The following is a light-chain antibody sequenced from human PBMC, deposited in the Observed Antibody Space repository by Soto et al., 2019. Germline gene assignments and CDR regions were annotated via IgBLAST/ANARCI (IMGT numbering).Light chain of an antibody. CDR2: AAS. CDR1: QSISSY. Sequence: DIQMTQSPSSLSASVGDRVTITCRASQSISSYLNWYQQKPGKAPKLLIYAASSLQSGVPSRFSGSGSGTDFTLTISSLQPADFATYYCQQSYSTPPWTFGQGTKVAIK. V-gene: IGKV1-39*01. CDR3: QQSYSTPPWT. J-gene: IGKJ1*01.